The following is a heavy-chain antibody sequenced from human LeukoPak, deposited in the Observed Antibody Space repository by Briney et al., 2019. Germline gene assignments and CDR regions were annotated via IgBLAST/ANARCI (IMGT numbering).Heavy chain of an antibody. J-gene: IGHJ4*02. CDR2: ISSDGSYT. CDR3: ARDPYCGGDCYSGLFDY. Sequence: GGSLRLSCAASGFTVNYYIMNWVRQAPGKGLVWVSRISSDGSYTKYADSVKGRFTISRDNAKNTLYLQMNSLRAEDTAVYYCARDPYCGGDCYSGLFDYWGQGTLVTVSS. D-gene: IGHD2-21*02. V-gene: IGHV3-74*01. CDR1: GFTVNYYI.